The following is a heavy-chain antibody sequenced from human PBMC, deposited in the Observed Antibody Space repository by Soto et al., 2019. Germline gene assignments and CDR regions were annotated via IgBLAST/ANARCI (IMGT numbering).Heavy chain of an antibody. CDR1: GFTFSSYA. D-gene: IGHD5-12*01. CDR3: AKVIKWLRLPYFDY. J-gene: IGHJ4*02. Sequence: GGSLRLSCAASGFTFSSYAMSWVRQAPGKGLEWVSAINGSGGSTYYADSVKGRFTISRDNSKNTLYLQMNSLRAEDTAVYYCAKVIKWLRLPYFDYWGQGTLVTVSS. V-gene: IGHV3-23*01. CDR2: INGSGGST.